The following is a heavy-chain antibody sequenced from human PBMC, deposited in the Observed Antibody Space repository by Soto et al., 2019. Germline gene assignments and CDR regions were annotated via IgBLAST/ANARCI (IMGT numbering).Heavy chain of an antibody. CDR1: ADSFSKYY. CDR3: ASVTFGGVVLAH. V-gene: IGHV4-59*01. CDR2: IYFNGNT. J-gene: IGHJ4*02. Sequence: SETLSLTCSVSADSFSKYYWTWIRQPPGEGLEWIGYIYFNGNTNYNPSLKGRVTISIDTSKKQFPLNLSSVTAADTAVYYCASVTFGGVVLAHWGQGTLVTVSS. D-gene: IGHD3-16*01.